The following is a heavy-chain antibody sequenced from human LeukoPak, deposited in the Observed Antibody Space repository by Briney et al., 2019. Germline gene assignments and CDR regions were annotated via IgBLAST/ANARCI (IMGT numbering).Heavy chain of an antibody. CDR3: ARQRNQWLEVQNWFDP. D-gene: IGHD6-19*01. Sequence: SETLSLTCTVSGGSISSGDYYWSWIRQPPGKGLEWIGSIYYSGSTYYNPSLKSRVTISVDTSKNQFSLKLSSVTAADTAVYYCARQRNQWLEVQNWFDPWGQGTLVTVSS. V-gene: IGHV4-39*01. J-gene: IGHJ5*02. CDR2: IYYSGST. CDR1: GGSISSGDYY.